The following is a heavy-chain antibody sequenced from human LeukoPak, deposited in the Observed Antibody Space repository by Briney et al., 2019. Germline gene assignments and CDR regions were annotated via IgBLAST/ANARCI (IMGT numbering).Heavy chain of an antibody. CDR1: GFTFSSYA. Sequence: PGGPLRLSCAASGFTFSSYAMSWVRQAPGKRLEWVSAISGSGGSTYYADSVKGRFTISRDNSKNTLYLQMNSLRAEDTAVYYCARRLGELSLFPLWGQGTLVTVSS. D-gene: IGHD3-16*02. CDR2: ISGSGGST. V-gene: IGHV3-23*01. J-gene: IGHJ4*02. CDR3: ARRLGELSLFPL.